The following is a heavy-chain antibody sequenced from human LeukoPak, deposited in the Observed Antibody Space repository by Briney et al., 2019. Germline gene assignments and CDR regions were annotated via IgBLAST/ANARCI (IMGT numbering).Heavy chain of an antibody. D-gene: IGHD5-12*01. CDR3: ATSRVGYSGYDYLGDYYYGMDV. Sequence: ASVKVSCKASGYTFTSYGISWVRQAPGQRLEWMGWISAYNGNTNYAQKLQGRVTMTTDTSTSTAYMELRSLRSDDTAVYYCATSRVGYSGYDYLGDYYYGMDVWGQGTTVTVS. V-gene: IGHV1-18*01. CDR2: ISAYNGNT. J-gene: IGHJ6*02. CDR1: GYTFTSYG.